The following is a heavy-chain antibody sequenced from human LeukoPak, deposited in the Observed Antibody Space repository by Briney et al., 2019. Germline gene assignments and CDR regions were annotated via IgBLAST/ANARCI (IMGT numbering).Heavy chain of an antibody. D-gene: IGHD7-27*01. J-gene: IGHJ4*02. Sequence: PSETLSLTCAVYGGSFSGYYWSWIRQPPGKGLEWIGEISHSGSTNYNPSLKSRVTISVDTSKNQFSLKLSSVTAADTAVYYCARLTLTGSLNWGQGTLVTVSS. CDR1: GGSFSGYY. V-gene: IGHV4-34*01. CDR3: ARLTLTGSLN. CDR2: ISHSGST.